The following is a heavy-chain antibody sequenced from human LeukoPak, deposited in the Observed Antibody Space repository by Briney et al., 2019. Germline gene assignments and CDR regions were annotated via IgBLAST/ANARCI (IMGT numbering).Heavy chain of an antibody. CDR2: IIPIFGTA. D-gene: IGHD5-12*01. J-gene: IGHJ4*02. CDR1: GGTFSSYA. Sequence: SVKVSCKASGGTFSSYAISWVRQAPGQGLEWMGGIIPIFGTANYAQKFQGRVTITADESTSTAYMELSSLRSEDTAVYYCARRYDRGRYFDYWGQGTLVTVSS. V-gene: IGHV1-69*01. CDR3: ARRYDRGRYFDY.